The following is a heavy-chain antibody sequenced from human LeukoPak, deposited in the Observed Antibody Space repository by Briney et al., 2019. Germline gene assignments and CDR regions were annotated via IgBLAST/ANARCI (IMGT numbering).Heavy chain of an antibody. D-gene: IGHD3-22*01. V-gene: IGHV1-3*01. CDR2: INAGNGNT. CDR3: ARADYYDSSGQSPSPHFDY. Sequence: GGSLRLSCAASGYTFTSYAMHWVRQAPGQRLEWMGWINAGNGNTKYSQKFQGRVTITRDTSASTAYMELSSLRSEDTAVYYCARADYYDSSGQSPSPHFDYWGQGTLVTVSS. CDR1: GYTFTSYA. J-gene: IGHJ4*02.